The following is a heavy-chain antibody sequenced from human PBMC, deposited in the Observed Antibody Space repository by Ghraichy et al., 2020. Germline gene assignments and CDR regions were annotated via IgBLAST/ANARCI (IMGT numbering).Heavy chain of an antibody. V-gene: IGHV3-23*01. Sequence: GGSLRLSCAASGFPFSSYAMSWVRQTPGKGLEWVSSISFSGANTYYAVSVKGRFTISRDNSKNTLYLQMNSLRADDTAVYYCAKAWGYCSAATRPSYNWFDPWGQGTLVTVSS. J-gene: IGHJ5*02. CDR3: AKAWGYCSAATRPSYNWFDP. CDR1: GFPFSSYA. CDR2: ISFSGANT. D-gene: IGHD2-15*01.